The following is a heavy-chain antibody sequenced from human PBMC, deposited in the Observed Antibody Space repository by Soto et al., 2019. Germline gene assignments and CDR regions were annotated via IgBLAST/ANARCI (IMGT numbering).Heavy chain of an antibody. CDR1: GYTFTSYY. D-gene: IGHD1-7*01. CDR2: INPTGGST. CDR3: ARARGDNWNYIGY. Sequence: QVQLVQSGAEAKKPGASVKVSCKASGYTFTSYYMHWVRQAPGQGLEWMGIINPTGGSTSYAQKSHSRVTITRDTCTSTVYMGLSSLRSEDTAVYYCARARGDNWNYIGYWGQGSLVTVSS. V-gene: IGHV1-46*01. J-gene: IGHJ4*02.